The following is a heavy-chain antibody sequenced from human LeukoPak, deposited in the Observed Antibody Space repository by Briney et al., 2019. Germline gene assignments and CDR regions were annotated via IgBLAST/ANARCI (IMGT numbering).Heavy chain of an antibody. D-gene: IGHD6-19*01. CDR2: IWYDGSNK. CDR1: GFTFSSYG. V-gene: IGHV3-30*19. Sequence: GGSLRLSCAASGFTFSSYGMHWVRQAPGKGLEWVAVIWYDGSNKYYADSVKGRFTISRDNSKNTLYLQMNSLRAEDTAVYYCARGGEGYSSGWYDYWGQGTLVTVSS. CDR3: ARGGEGYSSGWYDY. J-gene: IGHJ4*02.